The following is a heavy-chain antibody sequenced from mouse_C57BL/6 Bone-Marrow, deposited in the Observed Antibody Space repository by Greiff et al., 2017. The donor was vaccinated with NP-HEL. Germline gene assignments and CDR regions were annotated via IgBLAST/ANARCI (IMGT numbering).Heavy chain of an antibody. V-gene: IGHV5-6*02. CDR3: ARRDAMDY. Sequence: EVKLVESGGDLVKPGGSLKLSCAASGFTFSSYGMSWVRQTPDKRLEWVATISSGGSYTYYPDSVKGRFTISRDNAKNTLYLQMSSLKSEDTAMYYCARRDAMDYWGQGTSVTVSS. CDR1: GFTFSSYG. J-gene: IGHJ4*01. CDR2: ISSGGSYT.